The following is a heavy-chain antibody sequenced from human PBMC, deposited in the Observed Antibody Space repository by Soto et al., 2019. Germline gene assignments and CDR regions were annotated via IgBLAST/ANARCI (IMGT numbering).Heavy chain of an antibody. CDR1: GFTFSSYS. CDR3: ARDTVVVTDHAPNYCDY. CDR2: ISSSSSTI. V-gene: IGHV3-48*02. Sequence: EVQLVESGGGLVQPGGSLRLSCAASGFTFSSYSMNWVRQAPGKGLEWVSYISSSSSTIYYADSVKGRFTISRDNAKNSLYLQMNSLRDEDTAVYYCARDTVVVTDHAPNYCDYWGQGTLVTVSS. J-gene: IGHJ4*02. D-gene: IGHD2-21*02.